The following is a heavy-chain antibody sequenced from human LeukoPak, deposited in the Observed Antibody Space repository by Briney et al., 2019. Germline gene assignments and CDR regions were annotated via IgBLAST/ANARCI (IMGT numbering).Heavy chain of an antibody. CDR3: ARGRYEFSAGMDV. V-gene: IGHV3-23*01. Sequence: GGSLRLSCAASGFTFSSKGMSWVRQSPGTGLEWVSSISSSGGETYHADSVKGRFTVSRDNSKNTLYLQINSLRAEDTAVYYCARGRYEFSAGMDVWGQGTTVTVSS. CDR1: GFTFSSKG. J-gene: IGHJ6*02. D-gene: IGHD5-12*01. CDR2: ISSSGGET.